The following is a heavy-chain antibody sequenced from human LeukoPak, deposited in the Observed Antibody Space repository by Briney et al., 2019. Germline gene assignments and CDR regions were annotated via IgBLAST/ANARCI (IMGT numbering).Heavy chain of an antibody. CDR2: ISGSGGAT. V-gene: IGHV3-23*01. CDR3: ARTGYCSSTSCSAGFDP. Sequence: GGSLRLSCAASGLTFSSHGMNWVRQAPGKGLEWVSGISGSGGATYYSRSLKGRFTISRDNSKNTLYLQMNSLRAEDTAIYYCARTGYCSSTSCSAGFDPWGQGTLVTVSS. D-gene: IGHD2-2*01. J-gene: IGHJ5*02. CDR1: GLTFSSHG.